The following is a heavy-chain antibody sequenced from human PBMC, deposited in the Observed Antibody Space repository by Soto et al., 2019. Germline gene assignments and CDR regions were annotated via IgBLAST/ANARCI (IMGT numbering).Heavy chain of an antibody. CDR1: AFSFSSYT. V-gene: IGHV3-21*01. Sequence: LRLSCAASAFSFSSYTMNWVRQAPGKGLEWVSSITSSSSYIFYADSVKGRFSISRDNARNSLSLQMNRLRAEDTAVYYCARETIAATGTASYGMDVWGQGTTVTVSS. D-gene: IGHD6-25*01. CDR3: ARETIAATGTASYGMDV. J-gene: IGHJ6*02. CDR2: ITSSSSYI.